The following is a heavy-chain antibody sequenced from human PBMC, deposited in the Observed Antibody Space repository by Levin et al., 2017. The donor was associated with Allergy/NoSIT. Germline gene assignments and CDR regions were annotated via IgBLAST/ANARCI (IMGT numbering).Heavy chain of an antibody. D-gene: IGHD7-27*01. CDR2: ISSSSSYI. CDR3: ASSLTGDRHFSWYFDL. Sequence: GGSLRLSCAASGFTFSSYSMNWVRQAPGKGLEWVSSISSSSSYIYYADSVKGRFTISRDNAKNSLYLQMNSLRAEDTAVYYCASSLTGDRHFSWYFDLWGRGTLVTVSS. CDR1: GFTFSSYS. V-gene: IGHV3-21*01. J-gene: IGHJ2*01.